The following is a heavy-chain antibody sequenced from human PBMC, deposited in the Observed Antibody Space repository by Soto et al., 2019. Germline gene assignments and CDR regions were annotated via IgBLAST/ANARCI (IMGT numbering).Heavy chain of an antibody. CDR1: GFTVSSNY. Sequence: GSLRLSCAASGFTVSSNYMSWVRQAPGKGLEWVSVIYSGGSTYYADSVKGRFTISRDNSKNTLYLQMNSLRAEDTAVYYCARSLFYYDSSGYEAFAFDYWGQGTLVTVSS. J-gene: IGHJ4*02. CDR3: ARSLFYYDSSGYEAFAFDY. CDR2: IYSGGST. D-gene: IGHD3-22*01. V-gene: IGHV3-53*01.